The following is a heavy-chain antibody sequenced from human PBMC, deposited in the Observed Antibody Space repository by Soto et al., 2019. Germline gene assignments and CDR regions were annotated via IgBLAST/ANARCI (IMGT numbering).Heavy chain of an antibody. CDR2: IYYSGST. D-gene: IGHD5-18*01. CDR3: AREGIQLGYYYGMDV. Sequence: VCSISSYYWSWIRQPPGKGMEWIGYIYYSGSTNYNPSLKSRVTISVDTSKNQFSLKLSSVTAADTAVYYCAREGIQLGYYYGMDVWGQGTTVTVSS. V-gene: IGHV4-59*01. J-gene: IGHJ6*02. CDR1: VCSISSYY.